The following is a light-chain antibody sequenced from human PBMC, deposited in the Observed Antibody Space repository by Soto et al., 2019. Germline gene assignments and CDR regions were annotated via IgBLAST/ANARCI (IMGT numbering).Light chain of an antibody. CDR1: QSVSSY. CDR3: QQRSSWPIT. V-gene: IGKV3-11*01. J-gene: IGKJ5*01. CDR2: DAS. Sequence: EIVLTQSPATLSLSPGERATLSCRASQSVSSYLAWYQQKLGQAPRLLIYDASNRATGIPARFSGSGSGTDFTLTISSLEPEDFAVYYCQQRSSWPITFGQGTRLEIK.